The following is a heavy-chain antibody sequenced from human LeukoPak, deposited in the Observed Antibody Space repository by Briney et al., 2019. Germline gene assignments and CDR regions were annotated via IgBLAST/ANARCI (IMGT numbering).Heavy chain of an antibody. Sequence: SETLSLTCTVSGGSISSSSYCWGWLRQPPGKGLEWIGSIYYSGSTYYNPSLKSRVTISVDTSKNQFSLKLSSVTAADTAVYYCARGLSSSWYRSWFDPWGQGTLVTVSS. J-gene: IGHJ5*02. CDR1: GGSISSSSYC. V-gene: IGHV4-39*07. CDR2: IYYSGST. D-gene: IGHD6-13*01. CDR3: ARGLSSSWYRSWFDP.